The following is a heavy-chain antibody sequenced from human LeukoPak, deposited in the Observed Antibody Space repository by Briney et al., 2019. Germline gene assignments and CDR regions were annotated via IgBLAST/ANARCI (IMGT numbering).Heavy chain of an antibody. CDR2: INHSGST. V-gene: IGHV4-34*01. J-gene: IGHJ5*02. Sequence: SETLSLTCAVYGGSFSGYYWSWIRQPPGKGLEWIGEINHSGSTNYNPSLKSRVTISVDTSKNQFSLKLSSVTAADTAVYYCVRGLSSTSCYWCPNWFDPWAREPWSPSPQ. CDR3: VRGLSSTSCYWCPNWFDP. D-gene: IGHD2-2*01. CDR1: GGSFSGYY.